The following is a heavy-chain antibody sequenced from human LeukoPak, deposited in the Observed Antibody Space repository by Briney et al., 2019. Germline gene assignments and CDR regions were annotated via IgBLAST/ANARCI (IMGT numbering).Heavy chain of an antibody. V-gene: IGHV6-1*01. CDR1: GGSVSSNRAA. J-gene: IGHJ4*02. D-gene: IGHD3-16*01. CDR3: ARDQTGDLQFDY. CDR2: TYYRSKWYN. Sequence: SQTLSLTCAISGGSVSSNRAAWNWIRQSPSRGLEWLGRTYYRSKWYNNYAVSVKSRITINPDTSKNQFSLQLNSVTPEDTAVYFCARDQTGDLQFDYWGQGTLVTVSS.